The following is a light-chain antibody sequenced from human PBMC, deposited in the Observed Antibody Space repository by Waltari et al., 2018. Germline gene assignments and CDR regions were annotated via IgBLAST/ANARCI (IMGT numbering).Light chain of an antibody. CDR3: HQYNQWPPLT. V-gene: IGKV3-15*01. J-gene: IGKJ4*01. CDR1: QSVSSY. Sequence: EIVMTQSPATLSVSPGDRATLSCRASQSVSSYLAWYQQKSGQTPRLLIYGASTRAAGVPARFSGSGSGTEFTLTISSLQSEDFAVYYCHQYNQWPPLTFGGGTKVEIK. CDR2: GAS.